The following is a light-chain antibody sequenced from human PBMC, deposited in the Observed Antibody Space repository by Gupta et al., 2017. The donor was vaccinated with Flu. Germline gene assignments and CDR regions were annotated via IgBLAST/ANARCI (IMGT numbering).Light chain of an antibody. Sequence: EIVMTQSPVTLSVSPGERATLSCRASQSVSSNLAWYQQKPGQAPRLLIYGASTRDTGVPARFSGSGYGTEFTLTISSRQSEDFAVYHCQQYNRWTPLTFGGGTTVEIK. CDR2: GAS. V-gene: IGKV3-15*01. CDR1: QSVSSN. J-gene: IGKJ4*01. CDR3: QQYNRWTPLT.